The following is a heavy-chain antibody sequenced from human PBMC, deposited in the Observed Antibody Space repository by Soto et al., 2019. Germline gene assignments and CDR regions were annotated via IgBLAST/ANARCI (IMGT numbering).Heavy chain of an antibody. V-gene: IGHV3-9*01. CDR3: AKELRSGEDAFDI. CDR1: GFTFDDYA. Sequence: PGGSLRLSCAASGFTFDDYAMHWVRQAPGKGLEWVSGISWNSGSIGYADSVKGRFTITRDNAKNSLYLQMNSLRAEDTALYYCAKELRSGEDAFDIWGQGPMVTVSS. J-gene: IGHJ3*02. D-gene: IGHD2-15*01. CDR2: ISWNSGSI.